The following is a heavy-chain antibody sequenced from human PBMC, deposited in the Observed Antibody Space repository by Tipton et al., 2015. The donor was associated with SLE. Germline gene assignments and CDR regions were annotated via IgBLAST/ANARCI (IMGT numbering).Heavy chain of an antibody. CDR2: IYYTGSA. CDR3: ARQSDDYYNYLSWMDV. D-gene: IGHD4-11*01. CDR1: GGSITTYY. Sequence: TLSLTCTVSGGSITTYYWSWIRQPPGKGLEWIGCIYYTGSAYYNPSLKSRVTISVDTSKNQFSLKLTSVTAADTAVYYCARQSDDYYNYLSWMDVWGQGTTVTVSS. V-gene: IGHV4-59*08. J-gene: IGHJ6*02.